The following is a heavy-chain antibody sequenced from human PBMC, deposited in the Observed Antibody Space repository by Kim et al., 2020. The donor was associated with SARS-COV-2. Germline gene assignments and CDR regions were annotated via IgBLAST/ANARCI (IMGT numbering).Heavy chain of an antibody. CDR2: ISWNSGSI. D-gene: IGHD6-19*01. Sequence: GGSLRLSCAASGFTFDDYAMHWVRQAPGKGLEWVSGISWNSGSIGYADSVKGRFTISRDNAKNSLYLQMNSLRAEDTALYYCAKDRSAAGTGGFDYWGQGTLVPVSS. CDR3: AKDRSAAGTGGFDY. V-gene: IGHV3-9*01. CDR1: GFTFDDYA. J-gene: IGHJ4*02.